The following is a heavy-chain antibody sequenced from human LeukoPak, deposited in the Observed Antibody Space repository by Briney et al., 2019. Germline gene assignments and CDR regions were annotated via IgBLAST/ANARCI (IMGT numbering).Heavy chain of an antibody. CDR3: ARFSRQLTFFDY. Sequence: GGSLRLSCAAFGFTFSTYWMSWVRQSPGKGLEWVANIKHDGSEKYYVDSVKDRFTISRDNVKNSLYLQMNSLRAEDTAVYYCARFSRQLTFFDYWGQGTLVSVSS. CDR1: GFTFSTYW. CDR2: IKHDGSEK. J-gene: IGHJ4*02. V-gene: IGHV3-7*04. D-gene: IGHD2-2*01.